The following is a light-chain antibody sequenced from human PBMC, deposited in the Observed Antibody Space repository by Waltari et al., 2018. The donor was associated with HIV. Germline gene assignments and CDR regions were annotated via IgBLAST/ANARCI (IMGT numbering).Light chain of an antibody. J-gene: IGLJ2*01. CDR1: SSNIGRNT. CDR3: ALWDDSLNGVL. Sequence: QSELSQPPSASGTPGQRVAISCSGSSSNIGRNTVNWYQQLPGTAPKLLIYSNKQRPSGVPDRFSGSKSVTSASLAITGLQSEDEADYYCALWDDSLNGVLFGGGTKLTVL. CDR2: SNK. V-gene: IGLV1-44*01.